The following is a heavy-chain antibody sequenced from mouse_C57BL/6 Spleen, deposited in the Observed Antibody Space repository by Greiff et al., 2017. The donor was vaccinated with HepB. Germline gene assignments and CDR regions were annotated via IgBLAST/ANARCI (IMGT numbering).Heavy chain of an antibody. CDR1: GFTFSDYG. CDR3: ARDYGSSYWYVDV. D-gene: IGHD1-1*01. V-gene: IGHV5-17*01. CDR2: ISSGSSTI. J-gene: IGHJ1*03. Sequence: EVNLVESGGGLVKPGGSLKLSCAASGFTFSDYGMHWVRQAPEKGLEWVAYISSGSSTIYYADTVKGRFTISRDNAKNTLFRQMTSLRSEDTAMYYCARDYGSSYWYVDVWGTGTTVTVAS.